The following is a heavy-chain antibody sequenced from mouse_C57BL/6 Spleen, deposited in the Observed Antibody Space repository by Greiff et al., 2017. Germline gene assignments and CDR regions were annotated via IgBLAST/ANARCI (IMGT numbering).Heavy chain of an antibody. V-gene: IGHV1-69*01. CDR2: IDPSDSYT. D-gene: IGHD2-2*01. J-gene: IGHJ3*01. CDR3: AGYDDGFAY. CDR1: GYTFTSYW. Sequence: VQLQQPGAELVMPGASVKLSCKASGYTFTSYWMHWVKQRPGQGLEWIGEIDPSDSYTNYNQKFKGKSTLTVDKSSSTAYMQLSSLTSEDSAVYYCAGYDDGFAYWGQGTLVTVSA.